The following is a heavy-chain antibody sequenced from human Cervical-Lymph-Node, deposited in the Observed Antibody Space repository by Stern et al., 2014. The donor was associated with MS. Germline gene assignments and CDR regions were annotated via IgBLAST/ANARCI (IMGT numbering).Heavy chain of an antibody. V-gene: IGHV1-2*04. D-gene: IGHD1-1*01. Sequence: VQLVESGAEVKNPGASVKVSCKASGYTFTDYYMQWMRQAPGQGLEWMGWINPNNGATKSAQKFQGWVTMTRDTSPSTAYMELSRLRSDDTAIYYCARASTTANNYYDGVDVWGQGTTVTVTS. CDR1: GYTFTDYY. CDR2: INPNNGAT. CDR3: ARASTTANNYYDGVDV. J-gene: IGHJ6*02.